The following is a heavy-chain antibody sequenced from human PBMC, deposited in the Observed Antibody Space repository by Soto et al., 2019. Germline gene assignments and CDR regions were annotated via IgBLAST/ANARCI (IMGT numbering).Heavy chain of an antibody. D-gene: IGHD6-19*01. CDR2: ISGSGGST. V-gene: IGHV3-23*01. CDR1: GFTFISYA. CDR3: AKVGSGWAPFDN. Sequence: EVQLLESGGGLVQPGGSLRLSCAASGFTFISYAMSWVRQAPGKGLGWVSIISGSGGSTYYADSVKGRFTISRDNSKNTLHLQMNSLRAEDTAVYYCAKVGSGWAPFDNWGQGTLVTVSS. J-gene: IGHJ4*02.